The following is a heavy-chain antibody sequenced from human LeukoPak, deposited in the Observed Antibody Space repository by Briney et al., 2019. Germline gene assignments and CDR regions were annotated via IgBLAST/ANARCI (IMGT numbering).Heavy chain of an antibody. CDR3: AKGAYDYIEIAYFDY. V-gene: IGHV3-23*01. D-gene: IGHD5-12*01. J-gene: IGHJ4*02. Sequence: GGSLSLSCVASGFSFNNYAMNWVRQAPGKGLVWVSLIIGSSGTTFYADSVKRLFTISRERSKHTLSLQMNSLRAGDTAIYFCAKGAYDYIEIAYFDYWGEGSLVTVSP. CDR1: GFSFNNYA. CDR2: IIGSSGTT.